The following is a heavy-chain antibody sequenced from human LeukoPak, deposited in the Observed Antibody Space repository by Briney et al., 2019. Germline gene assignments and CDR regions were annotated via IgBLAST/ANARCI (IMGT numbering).Heavy chain of an antibody. V-gene: IGHV1-18*01. CDR3: ARNRGWSGYYSLDY. D-gene: IGHD3-3*01. CDR1: GYTFTSYG. Sequence: ASVKVSCKASGYTFTSYGISWVRQAPGQGLEWMGWISAYNGNTNYAQRLQGGVTMTTDTSTSTAYMELRSLRSDDTAVYYCARNRGWSGYYSLDYWGQGTLVTVSS. CDR2: ISAYNGNT. J-gene: IGHJ4*02.